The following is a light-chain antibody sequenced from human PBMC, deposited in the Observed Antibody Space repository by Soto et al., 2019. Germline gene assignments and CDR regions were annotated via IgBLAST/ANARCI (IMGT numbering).Light chain of an antibody. CDR2: EVS. Sequence: QSVLTRPAYVSGSPGQSITISCTGTSSDVGSYNLVSWCQHHPGKAPKLMIYEVSKRPSGASNRFSGSKSGNTASLTISGLQAEDEDDYYCCSNAGSSYVFGTGTKVPVL. J-gene: IGLJ1*01. V-gene: IGLV2-23*02. CDR3: CSNAGSSYV. CDR1: SSDVGSYNL.